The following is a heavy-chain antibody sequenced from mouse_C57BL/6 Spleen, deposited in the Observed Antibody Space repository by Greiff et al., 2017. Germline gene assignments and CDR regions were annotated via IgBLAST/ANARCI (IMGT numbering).Heavy chain of an antibody. CDR2: INYDGSST. V-gene: IGHV5-16*01. CDR3: ARFDGYYGD. CDR1: GFTFSDYY. D-gene: IGHD2-3*01. Sequence: EVKLVESEGGLVQPGSSMKLSCTASGFTFSDYYMAWVRQVPEKGLEWVANINYDGSSTYYLDSLKSRFIISRDNAKNILYLQMSSLMSEDTATYYCARFDGYYGDWGQGTTLTVSS. J-gene: IGHJ2*01.